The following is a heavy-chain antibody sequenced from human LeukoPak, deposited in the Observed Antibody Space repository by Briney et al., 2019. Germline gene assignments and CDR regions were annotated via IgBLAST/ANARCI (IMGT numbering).Heavy chain of an antibody. Sequence: SETLSLTCAVYGGSFSGYYWSWIRQPPGKGLEWIGEITHGGSTNYNPSLKSRVTLSVDTSKNQFSLKLSSVTAADTAVYYCALAVAGTGFDYWGQGTLVTVSS. J-gene: IGHJ4*02. CDR3: ALAVAGTGFDY. CDR2: ITHGGST. V-gene: IGHV4-34*01. D-gene: IGHD6-19*01. CDR1: GGSFSGYY.